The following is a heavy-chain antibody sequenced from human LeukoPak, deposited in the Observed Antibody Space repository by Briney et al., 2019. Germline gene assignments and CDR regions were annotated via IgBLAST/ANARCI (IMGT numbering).Heavy chain of an antibody. V-gene: IGHV3-64*01. CDR2: ISTNGGST. CDR1: GFTFSSSA. J-gene: IGHJ4*02. Sequence: PGGSLRLPCAASGFTFSSSAMHWVRQAPGKGLEYVSAISTNGGSTYYANSVKGRFTISRDNSKNTLYLQMGSLRAEDMAVYYCARGASTTVTIFDYWGQGTLVTASS. D-gene: IGHD4-17*01. CDR3: ARGASTTVTIFDY.